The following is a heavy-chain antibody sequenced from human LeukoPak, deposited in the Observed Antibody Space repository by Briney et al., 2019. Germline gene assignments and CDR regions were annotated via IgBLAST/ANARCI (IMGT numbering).Heavy chain of an antibody. V-gene: IGHV3-48*03. D-gene: IGHD3-9*01. Sequence: HPGGSLRLSCAASGFTFSSYEMNWVRQAPGKGLEWVSYISSSGSTIYYADSVKGRFTISRDNSKSTLYLQMNSLRAEDTAVYYCARVMGRLVRTWYFDLWGRGTLVTVSS. CDR3: ARVMGRLVRTWYFDL. CDR2: ISSSGSTI. CDR1: GFTFSSYE. J-gene: IGHJ2*01.